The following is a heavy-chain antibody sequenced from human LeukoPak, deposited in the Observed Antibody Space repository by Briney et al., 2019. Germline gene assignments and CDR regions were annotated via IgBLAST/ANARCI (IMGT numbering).Heavy chain of an antibody. D-gene: IGHD6-13*01. CDR2: IYHSGST. CDR1: GGSISCGGYS. J-gene: IGHJ4*02. CDR3: ARVTYSSSWTCFDY. V-gene: IGHV4-30-2*01. Sequence: SQTVSLTCAVSGGSISCGGYSWSWIRQPSGKGLEWIGYIYHSGSTYYNPSLKSRVTISVDRSKNQFSLKLSSVTAADTAVYYCARVTYSSSWTCFDYWGQGTLATVSS.